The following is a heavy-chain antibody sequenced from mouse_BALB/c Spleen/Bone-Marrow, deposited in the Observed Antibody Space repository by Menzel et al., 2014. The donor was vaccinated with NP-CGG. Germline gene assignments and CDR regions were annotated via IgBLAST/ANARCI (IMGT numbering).Heavy chain of an antibody. Sequence: QVQLKQSGPSLVQPSQSLAITCTVSGFSLTSYDVHWLRQSPGKGLEWLGVIWRGGSTDYNAAFVSRLRVTKDKSKSQVFFKMNSLQVDDTAIYYCATPIYYGSVIFAYWGQGALVTVSA. CDR2: IWRGGST. V-gene: IGHV2-5-1*01. D-gene: IGHD2-1*01. CDR3: ATPIYYGSVIFAY. J-gene: IGHJ3*01. CDR1: GFSLTSYD.